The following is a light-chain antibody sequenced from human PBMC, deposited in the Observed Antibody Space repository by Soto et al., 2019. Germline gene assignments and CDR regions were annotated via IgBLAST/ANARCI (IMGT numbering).Light chain of an antibody. CDR3: AAWDDSLRGPNWM. J-gene: IGLJ3*02. CDR2: RDD. Sequence: QSVLTQAPSASGTPGQRVTISCSGTSSNIGSNYVSWYQQFPGTAPKLLISRDDQRPSGVPARFSASKSGTSASLVISGLRSEDEADYFCAAWDDSLRGPNWMFGGGTKPTVL. CDR1: SSNIGSNY. V-gene: IGLV1-47*01.